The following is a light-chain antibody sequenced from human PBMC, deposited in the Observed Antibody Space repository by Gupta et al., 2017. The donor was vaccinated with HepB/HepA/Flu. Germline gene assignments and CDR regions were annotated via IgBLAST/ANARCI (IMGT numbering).Light chain of an antibody. CDR1: SSNIGAGYD. CDR3: QSYDSSLSGSWV. CDR2: GNS. V-gene: IGLV1-40*01. Sequence: QSVLTQPPSVSGAPGQRVTLSCTGSSSNIGAGYDVHWYQQLPGTAPKLLIYGNSNRPSGVPDRFSGSKSGTSASLAITGLQAEEEADYYCQSYDSSLSGSWVFGGGTKLTVL. J-gene: IGLJ3*02.